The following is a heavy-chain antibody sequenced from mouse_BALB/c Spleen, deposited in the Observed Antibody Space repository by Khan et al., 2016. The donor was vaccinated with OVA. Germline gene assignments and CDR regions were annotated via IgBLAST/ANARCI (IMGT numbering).Heavy chain of an antibody. CDR1: GYTFTNFG. Sequence: QIQLVQSGPELKKPGETVSISCNASGYTFTNFGMHWVKQAPGKGLEWMGWINSHTGKPKYAAVIMRRFVFSLETYGSTSYLLINNLDNEDTDRYLCERPPYFSYALADWGQGTSVTGSS. CDR2: INSHTGKP. V-gene: IGHV9-3-1*01. CDR3: ERPPYFSYALAD. J-gene: IGHJ4*01. D-gene: IGHD2-10*01.